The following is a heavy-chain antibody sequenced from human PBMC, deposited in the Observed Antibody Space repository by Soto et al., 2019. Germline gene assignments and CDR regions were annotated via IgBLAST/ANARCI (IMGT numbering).Heavy chain of an antibody. D-gene: IGHD2-15*01. CDR3: ARTRGYCSGGSCYPLDY. Sequence: QVQVVQSGAGVKKPGATANVSCKASGYRFTAYDMHWVRQAPGQRLEWLGWINTATGDTKYSPSFQGRVTLTRDTSATTAYMELSGPRFEDTAVYYCARTRGYCSGGSCYPLDYWGQETLVTVSS. CDR1: GYRFTAYD. CDR2: INTATGDT. V-gene: IGHV1-3*04. J-gene: IGHJ4*02.